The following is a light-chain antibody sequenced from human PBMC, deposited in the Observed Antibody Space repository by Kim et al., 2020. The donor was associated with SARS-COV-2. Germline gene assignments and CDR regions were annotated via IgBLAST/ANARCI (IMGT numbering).Light chain of an antibody. Sequence: SPWKRATHSSRGSQSVSSYLPWYQQKPSQAPRLLIYDASNRATGIPARFSGSGSGTDFTLTISSLEPEEFAVYYCQQRSNWPPITFGQGTRLEIK. CDR3: QQRSNWPPIT. J-gene: IGKJ5*01. V-gene: IGKV3-11*01. CDR1: QSVSSY. CDR2: DAS.